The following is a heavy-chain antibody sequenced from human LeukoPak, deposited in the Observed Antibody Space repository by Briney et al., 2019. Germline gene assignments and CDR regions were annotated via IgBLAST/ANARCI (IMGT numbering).Heavy chain of an antibody. J-gene: IGHJ6*03. CDR1: GGSISSSSYY. Sequence: PSETLSLTCTVSGGSISSSSYYWSWIRQPPGKGLEWIGYIYYSGSTNYNPSLKSRVTISVDTSKNQFSLKLSSVTAADTAVYYCARSRTNWSAHYYYYYMDVWGKGTTVTISS. CDR2: IYYSGST. V-gene: IGHV4-61*01. CDR3: ARSRTNWSAHYYYYYMDV.